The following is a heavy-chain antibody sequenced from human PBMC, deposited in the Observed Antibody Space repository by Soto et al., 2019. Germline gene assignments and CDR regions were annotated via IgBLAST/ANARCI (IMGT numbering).Heavy chain of an antibody. Sequence: EVRLEESGGGLIQPGGSLRLSCTAYGLGVRNNYMSWVRQAPGMGLEWVSVIYNDGTTYYADSVKGRFTLSRDTSKNTLSLQMDSLRAEDTAVYYCLRPLPSGRNYVMDVWGQGTTVTVS. D-gene: IGHD3-16*01. CDR1: GLGVRNNY. CDR2: IYNDGTT. V-gene: IGHV3-53*01. CDR3: LRPLPSGRNYVMDV. J-gene: IGHJ6*02.